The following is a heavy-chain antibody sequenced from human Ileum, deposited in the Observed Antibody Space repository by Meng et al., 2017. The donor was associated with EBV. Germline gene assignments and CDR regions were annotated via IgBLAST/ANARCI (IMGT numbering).Heavy chain of an antibody. Sequence: QVHPVQSGAEVQKPGSSVKVSCTASGDTFNTFAVNWMRQAPGQGLEWMGTIVPLFGKTNYARKFQGRVTITADASAKTVYMELTSVRYEDTAVFFCAVSTMTGSWLDPWGQGTLVTVSS. CDR3: AVSTMTGSWLDP. CDR1: GDTFNTFA. D-gene: IGHD3-3*01. J-gene: IGHJ5*02. V-gene: IGHV1-69*15. CDR2: IVPLFGKT.